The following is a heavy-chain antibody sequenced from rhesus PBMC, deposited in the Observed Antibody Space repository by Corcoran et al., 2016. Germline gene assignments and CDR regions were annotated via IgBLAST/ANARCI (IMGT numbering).Heavy chain of an antibody. CDR1: GYSIRSGYG. CDR3: ARRIWGSGWAIDY. Sequence: QVQLQESGPGLVKPSETLSLTCAVSGYSIRSGYGWNWFLHPPGKGLEWIGFIGGSSGSNNSNPSLKSRVTVSKDTSKNQFSLKLSSVTAADTAVYYCARRIWGSGWAIDYWGQGVLVTVSS. D-gene: IGHD6-31*01. V-gene: IGHV4-127*01. CDR2: IGGSSGSN. J-gene: IGHJ4*01.